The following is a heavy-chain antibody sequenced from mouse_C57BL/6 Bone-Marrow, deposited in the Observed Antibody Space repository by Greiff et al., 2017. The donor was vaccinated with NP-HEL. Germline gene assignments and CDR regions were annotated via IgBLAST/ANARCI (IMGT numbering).Heavy chain of an antibody. V-gene: IGHV1-55*01. CDR1: GYTFPSYW. J-gene: IGHJ2*01. CDR3: ARWGTTDFDY. D-gene: IGHD2-14*01. CDR2: IYPGSGST. Sequence: QVQLKQPGAELVKPGASVKMSCKASGYTFPSYWITWVKQRPGQGLEWIGDIYPGSGSTNYNEKFKSKATLTVDTSSSTAYMQLSSLTSEDSAVYYCARWGTTDFDYWGQGTTLTVSS.